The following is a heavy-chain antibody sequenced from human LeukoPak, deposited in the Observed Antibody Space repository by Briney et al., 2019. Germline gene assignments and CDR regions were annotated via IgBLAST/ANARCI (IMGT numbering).Heavy chain of an antibody. CDR2: IWYDGSNK. D-gene: IGHD2-2*01. CDR1: GFTFSSYG. V-gene: IGHV3-33*01. Sequence: PGRSLRLSCAASGFTFSSYGMHWVRQAPGKGLEWVAVIWYDGSNKYYADSVKGRFTISRDNSKNTLYLQMNSLRAEDTAVYYCARPTHPLVVPAAVDVWGQGTTVTVSS. J-gene: IGHJ6*02. CDR3: ARPTHPLVVPAAVDV.